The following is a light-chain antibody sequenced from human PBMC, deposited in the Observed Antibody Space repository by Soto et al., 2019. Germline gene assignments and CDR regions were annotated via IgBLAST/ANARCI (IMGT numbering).Light chain of an antibody. V-gene: IGKV3-15*01. CDR3: QQYNNWPPIT. Sequence: EIMMTQSPATLSVSPGERATLSCRASQSVSNNVAWYQQKPGQAPRLLIYYASTRATGIPARFSGSGSGTEFTPTISSLQSEDFALYYCQQYNNWPPITFGQGPRLEIK. CDR1: QSVSNN. CDR2: YAS. J-gene: IGKJ5*01.